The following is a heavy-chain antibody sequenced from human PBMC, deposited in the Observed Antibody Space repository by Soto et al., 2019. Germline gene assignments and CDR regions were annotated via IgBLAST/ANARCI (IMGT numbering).Heavy chain of an antibody. CDR2: ISYHGVDE. CDR1: GFTFKNYA. J-gene: IGHJ1*01. CDR3: AGVRTEMSVWYQEYFHR. D-gene: IGHD2-15*01. V-gene: IGHV3-30-3*01. Sequence: QVQLEESGGGVVQPGRSLRLSCAASGFTFKNYAMHWVRQSPGKGLEWVAAISYHGVDEYYADSVKGRFSISRDNSKNMLFLQINSLRAEDTAVYYCAGVRTEMSVWYQEYFHRWGHGTLLTVSS.